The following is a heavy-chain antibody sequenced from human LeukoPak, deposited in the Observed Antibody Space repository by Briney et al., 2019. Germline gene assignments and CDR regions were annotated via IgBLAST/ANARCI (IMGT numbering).Heavy chain of an antibody. J-gene: IGHJ4*02. CDR1: GFIFSNYW. Sequence: PGGSLRLSCSASGFIFSNYWMTWVRQAPGKGLEWVSYISNSGSSTKYADSVKGRFTISRDNAKNSLSLQMNSVRPEDTAVYYCARADRTSWFDYWGQGTLVTVSS. CDR3: ARADRTSWFDY. CDR2: ISNSGSST. V-gene: IGHV3-11*05. D-gene: IGHD2-2*01.